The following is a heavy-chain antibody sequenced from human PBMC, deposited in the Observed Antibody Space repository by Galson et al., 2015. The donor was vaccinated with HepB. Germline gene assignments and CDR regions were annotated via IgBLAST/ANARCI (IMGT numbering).Heavy chain of an antibody. Sequence: SVKVSCKASGGTFSSYTISWVRQAPGQGLEWMGRIIPILGIANYAQKFQGRVAITADKSTSTAYMELSSLRSEDTAVYYCARWMAVAASYYFDYWGQGTLVTVSS. CDR3: ARWMAVAASYYFDY. D-gene: IGHD6-19*01. V-gene: IGHV1-69*02. J-gene: IGHJ4*02. CDR2: IIPILGIA. CDR1: GGTFSSYT.